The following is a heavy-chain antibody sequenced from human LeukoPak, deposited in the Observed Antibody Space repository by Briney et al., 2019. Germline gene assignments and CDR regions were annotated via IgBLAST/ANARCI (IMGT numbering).Heavy chain of an antibody. V-gene: IGHV4-59*01. J-gene: IGHJ4*02. D-gene: IGHD5-12*01. CDR2: IYHSGST. CDR1: GGSISTYY. CDR3: ARGGGYASPIGY. Sequence: SETLSLTCTLSGGSISTYYWSWIRQPPGKGLEWIGYIYHSGSTNYNPSLKSRVTISVDTSKNQFSLKLSSVTAADTALYYCARGGGYASPIGYWGQGALLTVSS.